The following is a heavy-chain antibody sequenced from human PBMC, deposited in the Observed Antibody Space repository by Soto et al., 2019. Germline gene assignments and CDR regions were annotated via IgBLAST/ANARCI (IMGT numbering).Heavy chain of an antibody. CDR1: AKSISNDIW. Sequence: PSETLSLTCVVSAKSISNDIWGNWVRQPPGQGLECIGEVQHTKGALYSPALRSRVTVSADLFNSKIFLEVHALGAADTAVYYCARAGFWNLDSWGQGTPVTVSS. V-gene: IGHV4-4*02. CDR2: VQHTKGA. D-gene: IGHD1-1*01. J-gene: IGHJ4*02. CDR3: ARAGFWNLDS.